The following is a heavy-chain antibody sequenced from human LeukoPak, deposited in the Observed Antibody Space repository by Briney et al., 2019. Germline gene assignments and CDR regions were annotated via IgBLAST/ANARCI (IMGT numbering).Heavy chain of an antibody. J-gene: IGHJ4*02. D-gene: IGHD3-22*01. CDR3: ARVKYYDISGYYY. CDR2: IYYSGNT. CDR1: GVSISSSNSY. Sequence: SETLSLTCTVSGVSISSSNSYWGWIRQPPGKGLEWIGSIYYSGNTYYNASLKSQVSISIDTSKNQFSLRLTSVTAADTAVYYCARVKYYDISGYYYWGQGTLVTVSS. V-gene: IGHV4-39*01.